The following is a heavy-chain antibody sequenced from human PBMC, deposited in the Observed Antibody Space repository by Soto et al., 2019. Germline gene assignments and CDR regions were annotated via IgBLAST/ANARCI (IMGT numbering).Heavy chain of an antibody. CDR2: ISYDGSLQ. Sequence: QAQLVESGGGVVQPGRSLRLSCAASGFAFSSYGMHWVRQAPGTGLEWVAVISYDGSLQHYADSVKGRFTISRDNSKNMVRLQMSSLRADDTAVYYCVSDRGFGHASVPYSWCKGTLLSVSS. V-gene: IGHV3-30*03. D-gene: IGHD3-10*01. CDR1: GFAFSSYG. CDR3: VSDRGFGHASVPYS. J-gene: IGHJ4*02.